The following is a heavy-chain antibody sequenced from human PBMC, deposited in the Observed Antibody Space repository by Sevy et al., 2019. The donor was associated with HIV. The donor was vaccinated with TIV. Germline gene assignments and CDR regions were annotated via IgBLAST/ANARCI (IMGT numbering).Heavy chain of an antibody. Sequence: SETLSLTCTVSGGSISSYYWSWIRQPPGKGLEWIGYIYYSGSTNYNPSLKSRVTISVDTSKNQFSLKLGPVTAADTAVYYCARHNKHYDFWSDLNWFDPWGQGTLVTVSS. CDR3: ARHNKHYDFWSDLNWFDP. V-gene: IGHV4-59*08. J-gene: IGHJ5*02. CDR2: IYYSGST. CDR1: GGSISSYY. D-gene: IGHD3-3*01.